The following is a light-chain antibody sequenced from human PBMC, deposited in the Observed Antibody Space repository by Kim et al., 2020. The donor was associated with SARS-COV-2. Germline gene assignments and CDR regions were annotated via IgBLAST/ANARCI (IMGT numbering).Light chain of an antibody. CDR1: SRRNCY. CDR3: SSRDSSGNHVI. V-gene: IGLV3-19*01. CDR2: GRN. J-gene: IGLJ2*01. Sequence: GQQRRSTCNRDSRRNCYESWYQQRPGQARILVIYGRNNRPSGIPDRFSGSSSGNTASLTITGAQAEDEADYRCSSRDSSGNHVIFGGGTQLTVL.